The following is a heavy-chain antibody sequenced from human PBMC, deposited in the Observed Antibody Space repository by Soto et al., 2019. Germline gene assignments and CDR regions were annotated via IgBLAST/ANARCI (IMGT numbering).Heavy chain of an antibody. CDR1: GFTFSLYA. CDR3: VRDRATDSRPDY. Sequence: EVQLVESGGGLVKPGGSLRLSCEASGFTFSLYALVWVRQAPGKGLQWVSSISSGRRFIFYADSVKGRFTISRDDAKNSLYLQMNRLIVEDTALYSCVRDRATDSRPDYWGQCTLVTVSS. J-gene: IGHJ4*02. CDR2: ISSGRRFI. D-gene: IGHD3-22*01. V-gene: IGHV3-21*01.